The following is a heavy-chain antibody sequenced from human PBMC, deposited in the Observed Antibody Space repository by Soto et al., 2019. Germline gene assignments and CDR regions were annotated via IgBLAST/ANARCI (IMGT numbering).Heavy chain of an antibody. Sequence: QVQLQESGPGLVRPSQTLSLTCTVSGGSISSEYYHWTWIRQAPGKALEWIGYIHYSGSVHSNPSLQSRLTMSVDTSKNLFSLKLSSVTAADTAVYFCAREDDGGDRAYYGLDVWGQGTTVTVSS. CDR1: GGSISSEYYH. J-gene: IGHJ6*02. D-gene: IGHD2-21*02. CDR3: AREDDGGDRAYYGLDV. V-gene: IGHV4-30-4*01. CDR2: IHYSGSV.